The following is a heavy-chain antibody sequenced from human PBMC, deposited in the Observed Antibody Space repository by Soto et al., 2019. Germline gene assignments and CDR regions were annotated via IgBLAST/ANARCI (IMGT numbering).Heavy chain of an antibody. Sequence: ASVKVSCKTSGYTFTSYYMHWVRQAPGQGLEGMGVINPSDGSTYSAQKFQGRVTMTRDTSTSTVYLELSSLRAEDSAMYYCVRDRFGYGDSGDWGQGTLVTVSS. D-gene: IGHD4-17*01. J-gene: IGHJ4*02. CDR1: GYTFTSYY. V-gene: IGHV1-46*01. CDR2: INPSDGST. CDR3: VRDRFGYGDSGD.